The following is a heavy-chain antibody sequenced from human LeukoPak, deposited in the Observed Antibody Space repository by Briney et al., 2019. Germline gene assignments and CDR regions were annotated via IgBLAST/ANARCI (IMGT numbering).Heavy chain of an antibody. CDR3: AKDQGSLPTLNWFDT. Sequence: GGSLRLSCAASGFIFSSYAMNWVRQAPGKGLEWVSSISGSGDSTYSADSVKGRFTISRDNSKNTLYLQMNSLRAEDTAVYYCAKDQGSLPTLNWFDTWGQGTLVTVSS. CDR1: GFIFSSYA. CDR2: ISGSGDST. J-gene: IGHJ5*02. D-gene: IGHD2-15*01. V-gene: IGHV3-23*01.